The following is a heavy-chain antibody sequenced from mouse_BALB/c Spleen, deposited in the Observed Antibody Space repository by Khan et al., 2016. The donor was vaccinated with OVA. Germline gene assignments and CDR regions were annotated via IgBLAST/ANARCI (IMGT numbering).Heavy chain of an antibody. Sequence: EVELVESGGALVKPGGSLKLSCAASGFTFSSYSMSWVRQTPDKRLEWVATLSSGGDYTYYPDNVKGRFTISRDNAKNTLYLQMSSLKSEDTAMYYCASHLTGSFAYWGQGTLVTVSA. CDR3: ASHLTGSFAY. CDR2: LSSGGDYT. D-gene: IGHD4-1*01. V-gene: IGHV5-6*01. CDR1: GFTFSSYS. J-gene: IGHJ3*01.